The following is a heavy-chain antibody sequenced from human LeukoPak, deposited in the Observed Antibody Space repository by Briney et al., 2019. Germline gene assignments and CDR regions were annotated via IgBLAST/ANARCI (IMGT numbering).Heavy chain of an antibody. J-gene: IGHJ4*02. CDR1: GFTFSSYS. D-gene: IGHD3-3*01. V-gene: IGHV3-21*01. CDR2: ISGGSGYI. CDR3: ARGRAYYDFWSGYYPDY. Sequence: GGSLRLSCAASGFTFSSYSMNWVRQAPGKGLEWVSSISGGSGYIYYADSVKGRFTISRDNAKNSLYLQMNSLRAEDTAVYYCARGRAYYDFWSGYYPDYWGQGTLVTVSS.